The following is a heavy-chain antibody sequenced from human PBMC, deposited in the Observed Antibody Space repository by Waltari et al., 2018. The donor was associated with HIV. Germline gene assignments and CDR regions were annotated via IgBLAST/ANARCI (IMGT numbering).Heavy chain of an antibody. D-gene: IGHD3-3*01. CDR3: VRDRGLNWNGDI. CDR2: MNPNGGAT. CDR1: VYTLPDHY. Sequence: QVQLPQSGAAVTRPGASVKLSCQASVYTLPDHYVFLVRQVPGPGTEWMGWMNPNGGATKYAQKFQGRISMTRDTSITTAYMELSGLRSDDTAIFYCVRDRGLNWNGDIWGQGTLVTVSS. V-gene: IGHV1-2*02. J-gene: IGHJ4*02.